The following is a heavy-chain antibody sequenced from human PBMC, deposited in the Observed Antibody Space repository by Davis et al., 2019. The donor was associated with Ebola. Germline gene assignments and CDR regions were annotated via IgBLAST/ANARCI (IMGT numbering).Heavy chain of an antibody. CDR2: IYYSGST. V-gene: IGHV4-31*03. CDR1: GGSISSGGYY. CDR3: ARGAEITIFGVVTFDY. J-gene: IGHJ4*02. D-gene: IGHD3-3*01. Sequence: SETLSLTCTVSGGSISSGGYYWSWIRQHPGKGLEWIGYIYYSGSTYYNPSLKSRVTISVDTSKNQFSLKLSSVTAADTAVYYCARGAEITIFGVVTFDYWGQGTLVTVSS.